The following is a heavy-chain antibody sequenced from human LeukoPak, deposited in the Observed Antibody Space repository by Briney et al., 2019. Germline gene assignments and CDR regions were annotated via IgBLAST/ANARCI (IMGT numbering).Heavy chain of an antibody. CDR1: GGTFRSFA. CDR3: AEKYYDILTGYLPGRYYYGMDV. Sequence: SVKVSCKASGGTFRSFAISWVRQAPGQGLEWMGGIIPIFGTANYAQKFQGRVTITADESTSTAYMELSSLRSEDTAVYYCAEKYYDILTGYLPGRYYYGMDVWGQGTTVTVSS. CDR2: IIPIFGTA. V-gene: IGHV1-69*13. D-gene: IGHD3-9*01. J-gene: IGHJ6*02.